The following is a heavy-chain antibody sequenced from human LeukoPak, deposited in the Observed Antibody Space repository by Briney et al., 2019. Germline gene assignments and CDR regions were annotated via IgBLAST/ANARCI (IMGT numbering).Heavy chain of an antibody. V-gene: IGHV3-21*01. Sequence: GGSLRLSCAASGFTLSNYNMNWVRQAPGKGLEWVSSISSSSAYIYYADSVKGRFTISRDNSKNTLYPQMNSLRAEDTAVYYCARDPGRFLEWLLHFDYWGQGTLVTVSS. CDR2: ISSSSAYI. CDR3: ARDPGRFLEWLLHFDY. J-gene: IGHJ4*02. D-gene: IGHD3-3*01. CDR1: GFTLSNYN.